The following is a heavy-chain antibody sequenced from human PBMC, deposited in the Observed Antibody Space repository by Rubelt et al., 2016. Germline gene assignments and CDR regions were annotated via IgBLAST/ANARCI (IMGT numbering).Heavy chain of an antibody. CDR1: GGTFSSYA. V-gene: IGHV1-69*04. D-gene: IGHD5-18*01. CDR2: IIPILGIA. Sequence: QVQLVQSGAEVKKPGSSVKVSCKASGGTFSSYAISWVRQAPGQGLEWMGRIIPILGIANYAQKCQGRVTITADKSTSTADMELSSLGSEDTAVYYCARAVQLWPQDNWFDPWGQGTLVTVSS. CDR3: ARAVQLWPQDNWFDP. J-gene: IGHJ5*02.